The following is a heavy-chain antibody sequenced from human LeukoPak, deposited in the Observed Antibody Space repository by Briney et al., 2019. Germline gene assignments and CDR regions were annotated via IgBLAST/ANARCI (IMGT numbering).Heavy chain of an antibody. CDR1: GGSISSSSYY. Sequence: SETLSLTCTVSGGSISSSSYYWSWMRQPPGKGLEWIGYVYYTGSTSYNPSLRSRVTISGDTSKNQFSLKLSSVTAADTAVYYCTRRGGSSSSDWFDPWGQGTVVIVSS. J-gene: IGHJ5*02. CDR3: TRRGGSSSSDWFDP. CDR2: VYYTGST. D-gene: IGHD6-6*01. V-gene: IGHV4-61*05.